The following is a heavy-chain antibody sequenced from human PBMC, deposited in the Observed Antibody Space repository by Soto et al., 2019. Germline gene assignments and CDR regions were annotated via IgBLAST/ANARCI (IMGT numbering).Heavy chain of an antibody. D-gene: IGHD4-17*01. CDR1: GGSISSYY. CDR2: IYYSGST. J-gene: IGHJ2*01. Sequence: SETLSLTCTVSGGSISSYYWSWIRQPPGKGLEWIGYIYYSGSTNYNPSLKSRVTISVDTSKNQFSLKLSSVTAADTAVYYCARGYGDYAWYFDLWGRGTLVTVYS. CDR3: ARGYGDYAWYFDL. V-gene: IGHV4-59*01.